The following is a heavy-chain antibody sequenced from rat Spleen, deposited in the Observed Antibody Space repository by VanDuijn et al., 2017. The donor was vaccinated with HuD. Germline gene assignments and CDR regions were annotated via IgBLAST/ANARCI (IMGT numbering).Heavy chain of an antibody. D-gene: IGHD1-11*01. V-gene: IGHV5-22*01. J-gene: IGHJ2*01. CDR3: ARNYGGYSVAFDY. Sequence: EVQLVETGGGLVQPGRSLKLSCVASGFTFDDYHMAWVRQAPTKGLEWVASINYDGSSTYYRDSVKGRFTISRDNAKSTLYLQMNSLRSEDTATYYCARNYGGYSVAFDYWGQGVMVTVSS. CDR2: INYDGSST. CDR1: GFTFDDYH.